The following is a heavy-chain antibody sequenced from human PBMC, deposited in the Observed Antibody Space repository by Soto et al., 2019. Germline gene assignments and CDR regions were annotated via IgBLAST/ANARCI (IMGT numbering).Heavy chain of an antibody. Sequence: ASVKVSCKASGYTFTGYYMHWVRQAPGQGLEWMGWINPNSGGTNYAQKFQGWVTMTRDTSISTAYMELSRLRSDDTAVYYCARDRPDYYDSSGYSNYYYYGMDVWGHGTTVTVSS. CDR2: INPNSGGT. V-gene: IGHV1-2*04. J-gene: IGHJ6*02. CDR3: ARDRPDYYDSSGYSNYYYYGMDV. CDR1: GYTFTGYY. D-gene: IGHD3-22*01.